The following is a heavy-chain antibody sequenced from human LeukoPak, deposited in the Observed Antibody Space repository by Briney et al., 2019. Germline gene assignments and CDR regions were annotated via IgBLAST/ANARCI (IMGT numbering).Heavy chain of an antibody. CDR2: INPNSGGT. CDR3: AASDVVSGSPFDP. CDR1: GYTFTGYY. D-gene: IGHD3-10*01. V-gene: IGHV1-2*02. Sequence: GASVKVSCKASGYTFTGYYMHWVRQAPGQGLEWMGWINPNSGGTNYAQKFQGRVTMTRDTSISTAYMELSRLRSDDTAVYYCAASDVVSGSPFDPWGQGTLVTVSS. J-gene: IGHJ5*02.